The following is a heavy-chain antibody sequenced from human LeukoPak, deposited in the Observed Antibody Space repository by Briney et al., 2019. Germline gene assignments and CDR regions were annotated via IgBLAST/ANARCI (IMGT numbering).Heavy chain of an antibody. CDR3: ARIGHDLYQTFDS. CDR2: IYYGGST. J-gene: IGHJ5*01. V-gene: IGHV4-39*01. Sequence: PSETLSLTCTVSGGSFSSSSYSWGWIRQPPGKGLEWIGSIYYGGSTYYNPSLKSRVTISVDTSKNQFSLKLSSVTAADTALYYCARIGHDLYQTFDSWGHGTLITVSS. D-gene: IGHD2-2*01. CDR1: GGSFSSSSYS.